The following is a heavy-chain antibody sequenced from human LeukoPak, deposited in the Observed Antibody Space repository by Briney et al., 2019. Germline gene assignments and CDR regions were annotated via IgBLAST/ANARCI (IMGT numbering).Heavy chain of an antibody. CDR2: ISWNSGSI. CDR1: GFTFDDYA. J-gene: IGHJ4*02. Sequence: GGSLRLSCAASGFTFDDYAMHWVRQAPGKGLEWVSGISWNSGSIGYADSVKGRFTISRDNAKNSLYLQMNSLRAEDTALYYCAKQYSSGWYGYNYWGQGTLVTVSS. D-gene: IGHD6-19*01. CDR3: AKQYSSGWYGYNY. V-gene: IGHV3-9*01.